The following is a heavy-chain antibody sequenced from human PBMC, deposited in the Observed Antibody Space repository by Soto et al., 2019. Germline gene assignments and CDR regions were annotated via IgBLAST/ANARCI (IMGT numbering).Heavy chain of an antibody. CDR1: GFTVSSYA. V-gene: IGHV3-23*01. Sequence: EVQLLESGGGLVQPGGSLRLSCAASGFTVSSYAMSWVRQAPGKGLEWVSGTSNSGGSTYYADSVKGRFTISRDNPKNTLYLQMNSLRAEDTAVYYCAKDETGIPTGGMDVWGQGTTVTVSS. D-gene: IGHD7-27*01. J-gene: IGHJ6*02. CDR2: TSNSGGST. CDR3: AKDETGIPTGGMDV.